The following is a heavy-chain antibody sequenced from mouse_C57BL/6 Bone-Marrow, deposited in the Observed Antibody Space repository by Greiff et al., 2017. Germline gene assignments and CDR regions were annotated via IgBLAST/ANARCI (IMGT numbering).Heavy chain of an antibody. Sequence: QVQLKESGPELVKPGASVKISCKASGYAFSSSWMNWVKQRPGKGLEWIGRIYPGDGDTNYNGKFKGKATLTADKSSSTAYMQLSSLTSEDSAVXFCARSGAGTAGYWGQGTTLTVSS. J-gene: IGHJ2*01. D-gene: IGHD4-1*01. CDR1: GYAFSSSW. V-gene: IGHV1-82*01. CDR2: IYPGDGDT. CDR3: ARSGAGTAGY.